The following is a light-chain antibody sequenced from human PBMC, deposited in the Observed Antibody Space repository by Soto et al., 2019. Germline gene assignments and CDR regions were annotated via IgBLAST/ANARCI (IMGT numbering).Light chain of an antibody. J-gene: IGKJ1*01. V-gene: IGKV3-15*01. CDR1: RGLGSY. CDR2: GAS. CDR3: QQYNNWPIT. Sequence: DIVLTQSQDTLSLSPGERATLSGSDKRGLGSYLAWYQQKPGQAPRLLIYGASTRATGLPARFSGSGSGTEFTLTISSLQSEDFALYYCQQYNNWPITFGQGTKVDIK.